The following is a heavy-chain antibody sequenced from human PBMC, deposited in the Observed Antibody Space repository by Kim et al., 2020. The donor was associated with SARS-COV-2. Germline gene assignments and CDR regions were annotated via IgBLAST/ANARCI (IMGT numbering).Heavy chain of an antibody. Sequence: VQRRFTISRDNAKHSLYMQMNSLRAEDRAVYYCARVVGYGSGSYLYYFDYWGQGTLVTVSS. J-gene: IGHJ4*02. V-gene: IGHV3-21*01. D-gene: IGHD3-10*01. CDR3: ARVVGYGSGSYLYYFDY.